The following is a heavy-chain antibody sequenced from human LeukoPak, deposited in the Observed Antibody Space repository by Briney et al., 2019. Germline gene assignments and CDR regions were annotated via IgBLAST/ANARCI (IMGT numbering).Heavy chain of an antibody. CDR1: GFSLRTLA. CDR3: VRDLWGFDY. CDR2: IGGDDVTA. J-gene: IGHJ4*02. Sequence: GGSLRLSCSASGFSLRTLAMHWVRQAPGKGLEYLAVIGGDDVTAYFADSVKGRFTVSRDISTNTLYLQMTNVRPEDTAVYYCVRDLWGFDYWGQGTLVTVSS. D-gene: IGHD1-26*01. V-gene: IGHV3-64D*06.